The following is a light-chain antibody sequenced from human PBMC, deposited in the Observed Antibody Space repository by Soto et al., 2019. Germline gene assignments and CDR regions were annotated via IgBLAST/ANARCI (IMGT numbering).Light chain of an antibody. V-gene: IGKV3-20*01. Sequence: DIVLTQSPGTLSLSPGERATLSCRASQSVSSNYLAWYRLKPGQAPRLLIYGASSRASGIPDRFSGSGSGTGFTLTISRLEPEDFAVYYCQQYGSSPLTFGQGTKVEIK. CDR1: QSVSSNY. CDR2: GAS. J-gene: IGKJ1*01. CDR3: QQYGSSPLT.